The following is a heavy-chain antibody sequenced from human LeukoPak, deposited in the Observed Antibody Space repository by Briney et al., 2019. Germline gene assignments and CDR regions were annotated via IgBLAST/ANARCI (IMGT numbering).Heavy chain of an antibody. CDR3: ARERPYGSGSYYKEPPNYYYMDV. CDR2: IYSGGST. D-gene: IGHD3-10*01. CDR1: GFTVSSNY. Sequence: PGGSLRLSCAASGFTVSSNYMSWVRQAPGKGLEWVSVIYSGGSTYYADSVKGRFTISRDNSKNTLYFQMNSLRAEGTAVYYCARERPYGSGSYYKEPPNYYYMDVWGKGTTVTVSS. V-gene: IGHV3-66*02. J-gene: IGHJ6*03.